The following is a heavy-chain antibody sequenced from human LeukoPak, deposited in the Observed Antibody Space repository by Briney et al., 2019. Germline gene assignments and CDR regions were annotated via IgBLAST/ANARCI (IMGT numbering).Heavy chain of an antibody. CDR1: GFTFSSYG. Sequence: GGSLRLSCAASGFTFSSYGVHWVRQAPGKGLEWVAVISYDGSNKYYADSVKGRLSISRDNAKNTLYLQMNSLRAEDTAVYYCASAYCSSTSCLSDYWGQGTLVTVSS. J-gene: IGHJ4*02. CDR2: ISYDGSNK. D-gene: IGHD2-2*01. CDR3: ASAYCSSTSCLSDY. V-gene: IGHV3-30*19.